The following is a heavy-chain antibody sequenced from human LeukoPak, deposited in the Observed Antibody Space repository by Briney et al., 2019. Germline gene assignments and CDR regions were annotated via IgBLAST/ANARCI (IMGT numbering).Heavy chain of an antibody. J-gene: IGHJ3*02. D-gene: IGHD3-16*01. CDR1: GGSISSGDYY. CDR2: IYYSGST. CDR3: ARGEYGLEGVRNAFDI. V-gene: IGHV4-30-4*08. Sequence: PSETLSLTCTVSGGSISSGDYYWSWIRQPPGKGLEWIGYIYYSGSTYYNPSLKSRVTISVDTSKNQFSLKLSSVTAADTAVYYCARGEYGLEGVRNAFDIWGQGTMVTVSS.